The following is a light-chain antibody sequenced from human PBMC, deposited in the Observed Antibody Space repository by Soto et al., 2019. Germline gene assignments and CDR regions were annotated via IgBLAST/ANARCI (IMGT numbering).Light chain of an antibody. CDR2: AAS. Sequence: DIQLTQSPSFLSASVGDRVTITCRASQGISSFLAWYQLKPGKAPKFLIYAASTLQSGVSSRFSGSGSGTEFTLIISNLQPEDFATYYCQQLHSYPITFGQGTRLEIK. CDR1: QGISSF. V-gene: IGKV1-9*01. CDR3: QQLHSYPIT. J-gene: IGKJ5*01.